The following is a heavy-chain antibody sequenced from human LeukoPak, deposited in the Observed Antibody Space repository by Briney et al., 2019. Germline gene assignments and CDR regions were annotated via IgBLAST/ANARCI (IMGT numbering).Heavy chain of an antibody. Sequence: GGALEIYWQCSGCLFTRYWIGWVRQLPGKGLEGMGRSYPGDSDTRYSPSFQGQVTLSAAKSISTTYLQWSSLQASDTAMYYCARHLHYGPDSSGYYFVYWGQGTLVTVSS. V-gene: IGHV5-51*01. CDR3: ARHLHYGPDSSGYYFVY. J-gene: IGHJ4*02. CDR1: GCLFTRYW. CDR2: SYPGDSDT. D-gene: IGHD3-22*01.